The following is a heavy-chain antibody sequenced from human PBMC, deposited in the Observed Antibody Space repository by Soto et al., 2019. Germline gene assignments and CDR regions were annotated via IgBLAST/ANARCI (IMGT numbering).Heavy chain of an antibody. J-gene: IGHJ4*02. CDR1: GVSLTSGNW. D-gene: IGHD3-10*01. CDR2: IFHDGTA. Sequence: SSETLSLTCAVSGVSLTSGNWWTWVRQSPQRGLEYIGEIFHDGTANYYPSFERRVAMSVDTSRNQFSLKLTSVTAADTAVYFCARLVYDTRLNYMYFDFWGPGTLGTVS. CDR3: ARLVYDTRLNYMYFDF. V-gene: IGHV4-4*02.